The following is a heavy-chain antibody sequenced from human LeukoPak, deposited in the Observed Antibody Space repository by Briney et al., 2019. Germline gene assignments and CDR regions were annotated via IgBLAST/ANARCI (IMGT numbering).Heavy chain of an antibody. J-gene: IGHJ1*01. Sequence: GGSLRLSCAASGFTFDDYAMHWVRQAPGKGLEWVSGISWNSGSIGYADSVKGRFTISRDNAKNSLYLQMNSLRAEDTALYYCAKAFSDYGDYLEYFQHWGQGTLVTVSS. CDR2: ISWNSGSI. CDR1: GFTFDDYA. CDR3: AKAFSDYGDYLEYFQH. V-gene: IGHV3-9*01. D-gene: IGHD4-17*01.